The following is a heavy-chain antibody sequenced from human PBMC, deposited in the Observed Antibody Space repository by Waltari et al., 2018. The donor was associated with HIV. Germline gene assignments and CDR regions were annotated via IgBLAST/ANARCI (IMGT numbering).Heavy chain of an antibody. D-gene: IGHD6-13*01. CDR1: GGSITRRRYF. CDR3: ARGYRGYSSSGSVNYYYGMDV. V-gene: IGHV4-61*02. Sequence: QVQLQESGPGLVKPSQTLSLTCTVSGGSITRRRYFWSWLLKPAGKGLEWIGRIYTSGSTNYNPSLKSRVTISVDTSKNQFSLKLSSVTAADTAVYYCARGYRGYSSSGSVNYYYGMDVWGQGTTVTVSS. CDR2: IYTSGST. J-gene: IGHJ6*02.